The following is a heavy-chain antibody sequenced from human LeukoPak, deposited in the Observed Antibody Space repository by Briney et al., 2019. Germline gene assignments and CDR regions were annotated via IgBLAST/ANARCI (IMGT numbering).Heavy chain of an antibody. CDR3: ARRGSFSTRYAFY. J-gene: IGHJ4*02. CDR2: IKQDASEK. Sequence: PGGSLRLSCAASGFSFSSDWMTWVRQAPGKGLEWVANIKQDASEKNYVDSVRGRFTISRDNAKKSLYLQRNNLRVDDTAVYYCARRGSFSTRYAFYWGQGTLVTVSS. CDR1: GFSFSSDW. V-gene: IGHV3-7*01. D-gene: IGHD3-16*01.